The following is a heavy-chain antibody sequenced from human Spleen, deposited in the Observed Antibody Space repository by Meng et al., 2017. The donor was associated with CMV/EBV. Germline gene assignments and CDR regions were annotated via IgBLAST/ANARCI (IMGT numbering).Heavy chain of an antibody. CDR1: GFTFSSYS. CDR3: AREDIIMSLAATFFDF. D-gene: IGHD2-15*01. J-gene: IGHJ4*02. V-gene: IGHV3-21*01. Sequence: GGSLRLSCAASGFTFSSYSMNWVRQAPGKGLEWVSSISTSSSFIYYTDSVRGRFTISRDNAKNSLYLQMNSLRAEDTAVYYCAREDIIMSLAATFFDFWGQGTLVTVSS. CDR2: ISTSSSFI.